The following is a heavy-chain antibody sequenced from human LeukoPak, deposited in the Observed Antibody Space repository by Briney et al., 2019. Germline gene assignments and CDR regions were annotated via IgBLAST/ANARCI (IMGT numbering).Heavy chain of an antibody. D-gene: IGHD1-14*01. CDR2: ISNSGGST. Sequence: TGGSLRLSCAASGSTFNTYTMYWVRQAPGKGLEWVSGISNSGGSTYYADSVKGRFTISRDNSKNTLYLQMNSLRAEDTAVYYCAKTGQWPPGAFDIWGQGTMVTVSS. CDR1: GSTFNTYT. CDR3: AKTGQWPPGAFDI. V-gene: IGHV3-23*01. J-gene: IGHJ3*02.